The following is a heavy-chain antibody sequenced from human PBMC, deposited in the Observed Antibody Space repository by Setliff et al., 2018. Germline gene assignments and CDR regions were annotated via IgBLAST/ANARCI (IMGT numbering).Heavy chain of an antibody. CDR1: GGTFSSYG. V-gene: IGHV1-69*05. D-gene: IGHD3-22*01. J-gene: IGHJ6*03. CDR3: VREGVDSRSSTDYRYYMDV. CDR2: TIPIFGTT. Sequence: SVKVSCKASGGTFSSYGISWVRQAPGQGLEWMGGTIPIFGTTDYAQKFQGRVTIITDESTSTDFMQLSSLRSEDTAVYYCVREGVDSRSSTDYRYYMDVWGKGTTVTAP.